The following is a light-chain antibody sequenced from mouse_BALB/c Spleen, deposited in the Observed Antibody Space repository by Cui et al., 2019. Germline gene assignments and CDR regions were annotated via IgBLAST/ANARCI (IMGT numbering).Light chain of an antibody. J-gene: IGKJ5*01. Sequence: IVMFQSRSSVAVFAREKVTIRVKSTHSLFNRSNQKNYLAWYQQKPGQSLKLLIYLASTMGCVVPGRFTGSGSGTGFTLTISSVKTLELGVYYCQQNYSSPLTFGAGTKLELK. CDR3: QQNYSSPLT. CDR2: LAS. CDR1: HSLFNRSNQKNY. V-gene: IGKV8-30*01.